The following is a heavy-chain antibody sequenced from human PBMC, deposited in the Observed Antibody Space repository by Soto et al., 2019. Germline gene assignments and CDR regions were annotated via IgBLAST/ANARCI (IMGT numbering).Heavy chain of an antibody. J-gene: IGHJ4*02. CDR3: ARVSSPFGY. Sequence: EVQLVETGGGLIQPGGSLRLSCAVSGFTVRSNYMSWVRQAPGKGLEWVSIIYSSGNTYYADSVKGRFTMSRDTSNNTVFLQMSSLRAEDTALYYCARVSSPFGYWGQGTLVTVSS. V-gene: IGHV3-53*02. CDR1: GFTVRSNY. CDR2: IYSSGNT. D-gene: IGHD3-16*01.